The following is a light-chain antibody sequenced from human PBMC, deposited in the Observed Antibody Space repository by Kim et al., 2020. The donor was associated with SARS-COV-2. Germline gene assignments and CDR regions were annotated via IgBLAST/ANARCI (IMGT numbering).Light chain of an antibody. J-gene: IGKJ4*01. CDR1: QSIGSS. V-gene: IGKV1-39*01. Sequence: SASVGDRVTITCRASQSIGSSLNWYQQKPGKAPNLLIYAASSLQSGVPSRFSGSGSGTYFTLTISSLQPEDFATYYCQQCYTTLTFGGGTKVDIK. CDR3: QQCYTTLT. CDR2: AAS.